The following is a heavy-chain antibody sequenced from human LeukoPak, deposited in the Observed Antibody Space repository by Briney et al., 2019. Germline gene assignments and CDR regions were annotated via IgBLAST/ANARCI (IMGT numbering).Heavy chain of an antibody. J-gene: IGHJ4*02. CDR1: GYSYTSYW. D-gene: IGHD2-21*01. Sequence: VKSLQICCDGSGYSYTSYWIGWRRHMPGKGLEWREIIYRGDSDTRYSPSFQGQVTISADKSISTADLPSMTLTATDTAMYYCARVGDSHYFGYWGQGALVTV. CDR2: IYRGDSDT. V-gene: IGHV5-51*01. CDR3: ARVGDSHYFGY.